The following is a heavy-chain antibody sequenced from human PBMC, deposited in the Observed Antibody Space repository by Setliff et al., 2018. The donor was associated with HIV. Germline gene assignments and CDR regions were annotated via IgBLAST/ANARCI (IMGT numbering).Heavy chain of an antibody. J-gene: IGHJ4*02. D-gene: IGHD3-22*01. V-gene: IGHV4-39*07. CDR3: ARDRLTYYFDY. CDR1: GGSISNGDHY. CDR2: IYHNGIT. Sequence: SETLSLTCTVSGGSISNGDHYWAWIRQSPGKGLEWIGSIYHNGITYYNPSLKSRVTMSVDTSKNQFSLKLSSVTAADTAVYYCARDRLTYYFDYWGQGILVTVSS.